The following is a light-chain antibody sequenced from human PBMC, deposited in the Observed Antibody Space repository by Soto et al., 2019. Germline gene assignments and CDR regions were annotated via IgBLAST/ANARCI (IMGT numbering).Light chain of an antibody. CDR2: YAS. CDR3: QQYDNVPPT. J-gene: IGKJ3*01. CDR1: QEITNY. V-gene: IGKV1-33*01. Sequence: DLQMTQSPSSLSASVGDRVTITCQATQEITNYLNWYQQKPGEAPRLLIYYASNLQTGVPSRFTRSESETDFTFAICGLQREGIATYYFQQYDNVPPTFGTGTDVSIK.